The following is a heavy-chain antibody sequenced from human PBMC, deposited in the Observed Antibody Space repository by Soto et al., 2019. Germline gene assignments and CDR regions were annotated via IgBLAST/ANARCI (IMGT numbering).Heavy chain of an antibody. Sequence: RGSLRLSCAASGFTFSSYGMHWVRQAPGKGLEWVAVISYDGSNKYYADSVKGRFTISRDNSKNTLYLQMNSLRAEDTAVYYCANGPGIAAAGQPLPYYYGMDVWGQGTTVTVSS. CDR1: GFTFSSYG. D-gene: IGHD6-13*01. CDR3: ANGPGIAAAGQPLPYYYGMDV. CDR2: ISYDGSNK. V-gene: IGHV3-30*18. J-gene: IGHJ6*02.